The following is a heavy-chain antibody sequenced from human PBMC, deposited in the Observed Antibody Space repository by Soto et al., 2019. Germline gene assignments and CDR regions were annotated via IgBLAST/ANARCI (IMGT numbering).Heavy chain of an antibody. CDR2: IYYSGST. J-gene: IGHJ3*02. Sequence: SETLSLTCTVSGGSISSSSYYWGWIRQPPGKGLEWIGRIYYSGSTYYNPSLKSLGTISVDTSKNQFSLKLSSVTAADTAVYYCAKGGSGSYSNAFDIWGQGTMVTVSS. CDR1: GGSISSSSYY. D-gene: IGHD3-10*01. CDR3: AKGGSGSYSNAFDI. V-gene: IGHV4-39*01.